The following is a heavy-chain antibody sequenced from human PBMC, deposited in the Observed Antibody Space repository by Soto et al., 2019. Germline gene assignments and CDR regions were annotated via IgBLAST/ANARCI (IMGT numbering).Heavy chain of an antibody. D-gene: IGHD3-10*01. CDR2: IYRSGRN. CDR1: GGNISSGGYS. CDR3: ARSPENYYGSGSYFFDY. J-gene: IGHJ4*02. Sequence: SETLSLTCAVSGGNISSGGYSWVWIRPPPGQGLEWIGYIYRSGRNYYNPSLKSRVTLAVDRSKNQFSLKLSSVTAAETAVYYCARSPENYYGSGSYFFDYWGQGTLVTVSS. V-gene: IGHV4-30-2*01.